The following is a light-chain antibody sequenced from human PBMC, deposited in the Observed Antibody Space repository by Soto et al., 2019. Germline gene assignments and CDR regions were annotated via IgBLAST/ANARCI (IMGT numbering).Light chain of an antibody. V-gene: IGKV3-15*01. J-gene: IGKJ5*01. Sequence: ERVMTQSQATLSEPPGERATLSGGVSQSVSSNLAWYQQKPGQAPRLLIYGASTRATGLPARFSGSGSGTEFTLTLCSLQSEDFAVYSCQHYHSWPAISFAQGTRLEIK. CDR2: GAS. CDR3: QHYHSWPAIS. CDR1: QSVSSN.